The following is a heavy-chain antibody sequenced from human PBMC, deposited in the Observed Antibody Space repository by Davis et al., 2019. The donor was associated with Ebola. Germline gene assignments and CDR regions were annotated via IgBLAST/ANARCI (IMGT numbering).Heavy chain of an antibody. CDR3: TRAIDY. J-gene: IGHJ4*02. CDR2: IYSGGTT. Sequence: GGSLRLSCAASGFTFSSYAMNWVRQAPGKGLEWVSIIYSGGTTYYADSVKGRFTISRDNSRNTVYLQMTSLRAEDTAVYYCTRAIDYWGQGTLVTVSS. V-gene: IGHV3-53*01. CDR1: GFTFSSYA.